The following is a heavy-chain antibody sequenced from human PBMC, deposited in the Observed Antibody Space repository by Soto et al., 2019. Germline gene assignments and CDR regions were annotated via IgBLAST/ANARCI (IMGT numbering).Heavy chain of an antibody. CDR3: AREGELLEYGMDV. CDR1: GGTXSNYA. J-gene: IGHJ6*02. V-gene: IGHV1-69*06. CDR2: LIPILGPP. D-gene: IGHD3-10*01. Sequence: SXKVSCTASGGTXSNYAIRWVRQAPGQGLEWIGGLIPILGPPNYAPNLQVRVTITADKSKRTVYMELSSLRSEDTAVYYCAREGELLEYGMDVWGQGTRGTVSS.